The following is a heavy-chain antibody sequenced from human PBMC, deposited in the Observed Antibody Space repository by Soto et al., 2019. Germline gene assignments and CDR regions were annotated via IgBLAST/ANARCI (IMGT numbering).Heavy chain of an antibody. CDR2: ISYDGSNK. CDR3: AIGAREGRGSSWYMDY. Sequence: QVQLVESGGGVVQPGRSLRLSCAASGFTFSSYAMHWVRQAPGKGLEWVAVISYDGSNKYYADSVKGRFTISRDNSKSTLYLQMNSLRAEDTAVYYCAIGAREGRGSSWYMDYWGQGTLVTVSS. J-gene: IGHJ4*02. D-gene: IGHD6-13*01. V-gene: IGHV3-30-3*01. CDR1: GFTFSSYA.